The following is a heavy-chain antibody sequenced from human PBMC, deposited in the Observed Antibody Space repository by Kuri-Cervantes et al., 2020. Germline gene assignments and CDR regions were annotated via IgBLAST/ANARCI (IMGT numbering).Heavy chain of an antibody. CDR2: IYHSGST. V-gene: IGHV4-38-2*02. CDR1: GYSISSGYY. Sequence: SETLSLTCAVSGYSISSGYYWGWIRQPPGKGLEWIGSIYHSGSTYYNPSLKSRVTISVDKSKNQFSLKLTSVTAADTAVYYCARDRGIDAADNKVYFYYYMDIWGKGTTVTVSS. J-gene: IGHJ6*03. D-gene: IGHD6-13*01. CDR3: ARDRGIDAADNKVYFYYYMDI.